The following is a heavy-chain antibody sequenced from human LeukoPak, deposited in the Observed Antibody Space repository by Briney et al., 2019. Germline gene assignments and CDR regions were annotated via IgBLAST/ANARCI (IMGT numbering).Heavy chain of an antibody. CDR2: IIPILGIA. J-gene: IGHJ4*02. D-gene: IGHD5-18*01. Sequence: SVKVSYKASGGTFSSYAISWVRQAPGQGLEWMGRIIPILGIANYAQKFQGRVTITADKSTSTAYMELSSLRSEDTAVYYCARVDTAMVIDYWGQGTLVTVSS. V-gene: IGHV1-69*04. CDR3: ARVDTAMVIDY. CDR1: GGTFSSYA.